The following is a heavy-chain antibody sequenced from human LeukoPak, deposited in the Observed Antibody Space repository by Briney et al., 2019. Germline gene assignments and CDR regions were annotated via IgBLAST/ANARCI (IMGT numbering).Heavy chain of an antibody. Sequence: ASVKVSCKASGYTFTDFALHWVRQAPGQSLEWMGWINPGSGDTKSSQKFRDRVTITRDTSANTAYMQLTRLKSEDTAVYYCGRDYPYGSGIVRVDSWGQGTLVTVSS. CDR2: INPGSGDT. D-gene: IGHD3-10*01. V-gene: IGHV1-3*01. CDR1: GYTFTDFA. CDR3: GRDYPYGSGIVRVDS. J-gene: IGHJ4*02.